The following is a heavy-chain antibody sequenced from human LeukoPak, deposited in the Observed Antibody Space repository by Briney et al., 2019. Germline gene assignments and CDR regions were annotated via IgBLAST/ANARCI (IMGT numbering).Heavy chain of an antibody. Sequence: GRSLRLSCAASGFTFSSYGMHWVRQAPGKGLEWVAVIWYDGSNKYYADSVKGRFTISRDNSKNTLYLQMNSLRAEDTAVYYCAREQLDAEYFQHWGQGTLVPVSS. V-gene: IGHV3-33*01. J-gene: IGHJ1*01. CDR2: IWYDGSNK. CDR1: GFTFSSYG. CDR3: AREQLDAEYFQH. D-gene: IGHD6-13*01.